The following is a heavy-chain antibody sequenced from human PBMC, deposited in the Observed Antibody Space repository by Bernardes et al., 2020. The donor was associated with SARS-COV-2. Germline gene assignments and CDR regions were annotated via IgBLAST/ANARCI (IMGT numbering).Heavy chain of an antibody. J-gene: IGHJ3*02. CDR3: ARASSGWSNDAAFDI. D-gene: IGHD6-19*01. CDR1: GGSISSSSYY. CDR2: IYYSGST. V-gene: IGHV4-39*01. Sequence: SETLSLTCTVSGGSISSSSYYWGWIRQPPGKGLEWIGSIYYSGSTYYNPSLKSRVTISVDTSKNQFSLKLSSVTAADTAVYYCARASSGWSNDAAFDIWGQGKMVTGSS.